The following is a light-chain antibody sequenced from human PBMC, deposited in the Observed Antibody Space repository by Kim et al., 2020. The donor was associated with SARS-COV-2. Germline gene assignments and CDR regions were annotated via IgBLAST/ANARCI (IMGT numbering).Light chain of an antibody. CDR3: QQYDNWPRT. Sequence: ETVMTQSPATLSVSPGERATLSCRASQSVTHNLAWFQQKAGQAPRLLIYGASTRATGIPARFSGSGSGTEFTLTISSLQSEDFAVYYCQQYDNWPRTFGQGTKVVIK. CDR2: GAS. J-gene: IGKJ1*01. CDR1: QSVTHN. V-gene: IGKV3-15*01.